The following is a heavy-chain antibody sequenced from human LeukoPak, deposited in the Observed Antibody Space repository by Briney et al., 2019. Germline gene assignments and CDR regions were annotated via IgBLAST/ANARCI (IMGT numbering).Heavy chain of an antibody. CDR1: GYTFTGYY. Sequence: GASVKVSCEASGYTFTGYYMHWVRQAPGQGLEWMGWINPNSGGTNYAQKFQGRVTMTRDTSISTAYVELSRLRSDDTAVYYCARGWIQLWSAAFDIWGQGTMVTVSS. V-gene: IGHV1-2*02. J-gene: IGHJ3*02. CDR2: INPNSGGT. CDR3: ARGWIQLWSAAFDI. D-gene: IGHD5-18*01.